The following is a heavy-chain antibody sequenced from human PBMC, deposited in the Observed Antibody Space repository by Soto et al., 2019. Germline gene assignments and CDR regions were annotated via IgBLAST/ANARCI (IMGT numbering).Heavy chain of an antibody. CDR1: GGTFSSYA. J-gene: IGHJ4*02. CDR2: IIPIFGTA. Sequence: SVKVSCKASGGTFSSYAISWVRQAPGQGLEWMGGIIPIFGTANYAQKFQGRVTITADKSTSTAYMELSSLRSEDTAVYYCAVCRVVYPGVFDYWGQGTLVTVSS. D-gene: IGHD2-15*01. V-gene: IGHV1-69*06. CDR3: AVCRVVYPGVFDY.